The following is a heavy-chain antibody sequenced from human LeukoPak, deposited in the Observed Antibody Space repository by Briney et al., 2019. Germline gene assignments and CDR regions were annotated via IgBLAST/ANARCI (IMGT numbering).Heavy chain of an antibody. CDR2: TSAYNGNT. Sequence: ASVKVSCKASGYTFTSYGISWVRQAPGQGLEWMGWTSAYNGNTNYAQKLQGRVTMTTDTSTSTAYMELRSLRSDDTAVYYCARDRRTAMVTDYYYGMDVWGQGTTVTVSS. CDR1: GYTFTSYG. V-gene: IGHV1-18*01. D-gene: IGHD5-18*01. CDR3: ARDRRTAMVTDYYYGMDV. J-gene: IGHJ6*02.